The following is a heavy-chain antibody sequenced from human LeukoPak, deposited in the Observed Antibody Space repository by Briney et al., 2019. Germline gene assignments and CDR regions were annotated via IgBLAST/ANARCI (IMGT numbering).Heavy chain of an antibody. D-gene: IGHD7-27*01. Sequence: ASVKVSCKASGYTFTGYYMHWVRQAPGQGLEWMGWINPNSGGTNYAQKFQGRVTMTRDTSISTAYMELSRLRSDDTAVYYCARGGHWGFPLYYYMDVWGKGTTATVSS. CDR1: GYTFTGYY. CDR3: ARGGHWGFPLYYYMDV. J-gene: IGHJ6*03. CDR2: INPNSGGT. V-gene: IGHV1-2*02.